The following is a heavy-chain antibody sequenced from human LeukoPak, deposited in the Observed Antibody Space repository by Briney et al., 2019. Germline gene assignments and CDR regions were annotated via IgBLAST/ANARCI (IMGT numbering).Heavy chain of an antibody. CDR3: ARERSGGSGTFDY. CDR1: GFTFSSYE. J-gene: IGHJ4*02. D-gene: IGHD3-10*01. Sequence: GGSLRLSCAASGFTFSSYEMNWVRQAPGKGLEWVSYISSSGSTIYYADSAKGRFTISRDNAKNSLYLQMNSLRAEDTAVYYCARERSGGSGTFDYWGQGTLVTVSS. CDR2: ISSSGSTI. V-gene: IGHV3-48*03.